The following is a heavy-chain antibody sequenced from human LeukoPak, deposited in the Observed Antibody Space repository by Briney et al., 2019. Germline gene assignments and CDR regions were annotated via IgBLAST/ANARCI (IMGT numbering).Heavy chain of an antibody. J-gene: IGHJ5*02. V-gene: IGHV3-30*18. Sequence: SGGPLRLSCAASGFTFSSYGMHWVRQAPGKGLEWVAVISYDGSNKYYADSVKGRFTISRDNSKNTLYLQMNSLRAEDTAVYYCAKGIEVVPAATYGWFDPWGQGTLVTVSS. D-gene: IGHD2-2*01. CDR2: ISYDGSNK. CDR1: GFTFSSYG. CDR3: AKGIEVVPAATYGWFDP.